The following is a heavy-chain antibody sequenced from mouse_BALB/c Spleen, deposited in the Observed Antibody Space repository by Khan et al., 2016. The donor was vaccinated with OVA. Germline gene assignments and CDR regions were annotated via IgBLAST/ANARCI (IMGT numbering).Heavy chain of an antibody. J-gene: IGHJ2*01. CDR1: GYSITSGYG. Sequence: EVQLQESGPGLVKPSQSLSLTCTVSGYSITSGYGWNWIRQFPGNKLEWMGYISYSGSTNYNTSLKSRISINRDTSKNQFFLQLNSVTTEDTATXYCARTARIKYWGQGTTLTVSS. CDR2: ISYSGST. CDR3: ARTARIKY. V-gene: IGHV3-2*02. D-gene: IGHD1-2*01.